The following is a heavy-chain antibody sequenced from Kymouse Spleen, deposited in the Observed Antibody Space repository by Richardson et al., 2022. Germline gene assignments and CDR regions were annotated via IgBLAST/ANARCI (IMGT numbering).Heavy chain of an antibody. CDR1: GFTFSSYG. Sequence: QVQLVESGGGVVQPGRSLRLSCAASGFTFSSYGMHWVRQAPGKGLEWVAVISYDGSNKYYADSVKGRFTISRDNSKNTLYLQMNSLRAEDTAVYYCAKDRGDGGNDYWGQGTLVTVSS. V-gene: IGHV3-30*18. CDR3: AKDRGDGGNDY. CDR2: ISYDGSNK. J-gene: IGHJ4*02. D-gene: IGHD4-23*01.